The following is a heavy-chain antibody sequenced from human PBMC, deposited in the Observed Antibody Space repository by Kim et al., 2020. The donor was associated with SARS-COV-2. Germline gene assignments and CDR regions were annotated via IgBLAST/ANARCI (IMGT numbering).Heavy chain of an antibody. Sequence: GGSLRLSCAASGFTFSSYSMNWVRQAPGKGLEWVSSISSSSSYIYYADSVKGRFTISRDNAKNSLYLQMNSLRAEDTAVYYCARDNSITIFGVVKPIDYWGQGTLVTVSS. V-gene: IGHV3-21*01. CDR1: GFTFSSYS. CDR3: ARDNSITIFGVVKPIDY. J-gene: IGHJ4*02. CDR2: ISSSSSYI. D-gene: IGHD3-3*01.